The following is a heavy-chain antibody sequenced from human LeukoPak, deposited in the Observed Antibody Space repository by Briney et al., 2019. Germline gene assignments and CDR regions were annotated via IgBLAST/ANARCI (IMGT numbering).Heavy chain of an antibody. D-gene: IGHD4-23*01. Sequence: PGGSLRLSCAASGFTFSSYAMHWVRQAPGKGLERVAVISYDGSNKYYADSVKGRFTISRDNSKNTLYLQMNSLRAEDTAVYYCARESGNSAGAFDIWGQGTMVTVSS. CDR3: ARESGNSAGAFDI. CDR1: GFTFSSYA. J-gene: IGHJ3*02. CDR2: ISYDGSNK. V-gene: IGHV3-30-3*01.